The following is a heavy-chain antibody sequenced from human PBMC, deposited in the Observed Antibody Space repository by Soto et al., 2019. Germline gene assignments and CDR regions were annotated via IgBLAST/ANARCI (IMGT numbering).Heavy chain of an antibody. CDR3: ARHPDY. V-gene: IGHV3-48*02. CDR2: ISTSSSTI. J-gene: IGHJ4*02. Sequence: EAQLVESGGGLVQPGGSLRLSCAASGFTFSGHSMNWVRQAPGKGLEWISYISTSSSTIYYADSVMGRFTISRDNAKKSLYLQMNSRREEDTAVYYCARHPDYWGQGTLDTVSS. CDR1: GFTFSGHS.